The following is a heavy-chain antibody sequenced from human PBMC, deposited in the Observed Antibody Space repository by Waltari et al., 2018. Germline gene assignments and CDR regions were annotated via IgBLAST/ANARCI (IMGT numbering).Heavy chain of an antibody. V-gene: IGHV4-34*01. CDR2: INHSGST. J-gene: IGHJ4*02. CDR1: GGSFSGYY. D-gene: IGHD2-2*01. Sequence: QVQLQQWGAGLLKPSETLSLTCAVYGGSFSGYYWSWIRQPPGKGLEWIGEINHSGSTNYNPSLKSRVTISVDTSKNQFSLKLSSVTAADTAVYYCARGSPARKIGYWGQGTLDTVSS. CDR3: ARGSPARKIGY.